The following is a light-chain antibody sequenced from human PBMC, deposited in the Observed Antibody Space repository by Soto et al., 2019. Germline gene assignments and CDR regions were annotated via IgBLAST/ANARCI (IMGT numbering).Light chain of an antibody. V-gene: IGKV1-5*01. CDR3: QQYSIYWNT. Sequence: DIQMTQSPSTLSASVGDGVTITCRASQSISTWLAWYQQKPGKAPKLLIYDASTLESGVPSRFICSGSGTEFTLTISSLQPYDFSTYYCQQYSIYWNTFGQGTKLEIK. CDR2: DAS. CDR1: QSISTW. J-gene: IGKJ2*01.